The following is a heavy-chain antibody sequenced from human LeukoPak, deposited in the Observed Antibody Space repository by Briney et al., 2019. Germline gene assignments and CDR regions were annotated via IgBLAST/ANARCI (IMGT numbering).Heavy chain of an antibody. V-gene: IGHV1-2*06. CDR1: GYTFTGYY. CDR3: TRGPSGSDY. J-gene: IGHJ4*02. D-gene: IGHD3-10*01. Sequence: ASVKVSCKVSGYTFTGYYLHWVRQAPGQGLERMGRINPSSGGTNYAQKFQGRVTMTRDTSINTAYMDLSSLRSDDTAVYYCTRGPSGSDYWGQGTLVTVSS. CDR2: INPSSGGT.